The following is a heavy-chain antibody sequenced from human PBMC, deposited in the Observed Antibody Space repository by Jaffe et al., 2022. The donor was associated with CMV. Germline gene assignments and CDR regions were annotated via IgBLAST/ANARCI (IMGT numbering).Heavy chain of an antibody. CDR1: GFTFSSYS. CDR2: ISSSSSYI. D-gene: IGHD4-17*01. V-gene: IGHV3-21*01. CDR3: ARPLRWSPLWDAFDI. J-gene: IGHJ3*02. Sequence: EVQLVESGGGLVKPGGSLRLSCAASGFTFSSYSMNWVRQAPGKGLEWVSSISSSSSYIYYADSVKGRFTISRDNAKNSLYLQMNSLRAEDTAVYYCARPLRWSPLWDAFDIWGQGTMVTVSS.